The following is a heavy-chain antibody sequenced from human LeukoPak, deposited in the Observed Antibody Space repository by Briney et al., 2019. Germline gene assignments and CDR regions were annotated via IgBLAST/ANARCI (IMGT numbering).Heavy chain of an antibody. D-gene: IGHD5-18*01. CDR1: GFTFSSYW. J-gene: IGHJ4*02. CDR2: IKQDGSEK. Sequence: GGFLRLSCAASGFTFSSYWMTWIRQAPGKGLEWVANIKQDGSEKYYVDSVKGRFTISRDNAKNSLYLQMNSLRAEDTAVYYCARDTGGGYSCYDCWGQGTLVTVSS. CDR3: ARDTGGGYSCYDC. V-gene: IGHV3-7*01.